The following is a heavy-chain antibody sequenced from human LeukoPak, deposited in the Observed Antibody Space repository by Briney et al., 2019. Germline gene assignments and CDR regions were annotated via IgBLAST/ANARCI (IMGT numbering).Heavy chain of an antibody. D-gene: IGHD6-13*01. CDR2: ISWNSGSI. V-gene: IGHV3-9*01. Sequence: PGGSLRLSCAASGFTFDDYAMHWVRQAPGKGLEWVSGISWNSGSIGYADSVKGRFTISRDNAKNSLYLQMNSLRAEDTALYYCAKDIEGEAAGTTDWGQGTLVTVSS. CDR3: AKDIEGEAAGTTD. CDR1: GFTFDDYA. J-gene: IGHJ4*02.